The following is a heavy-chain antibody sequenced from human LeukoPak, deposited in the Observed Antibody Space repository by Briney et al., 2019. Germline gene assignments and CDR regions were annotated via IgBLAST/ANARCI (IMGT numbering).Heavy chain of an antibody. Sequence: SETLSLTCTVSGDSISSSYWSWIRQPPGKGLEWIGYISYSGSTSSNPSLRSRVTISVDTSKNQFSLRLTSVTAADTPMYYCARGGQLNWFDPWGQGTLVTVSS. J-gene: IGHJ5*02. V-gene: IGHV4-59*01. CDR1: GDSISSSY. CDR2: ISYSGST. CDR3: ARGGQLNWFDP. D-gene: IGHD5-18*01.